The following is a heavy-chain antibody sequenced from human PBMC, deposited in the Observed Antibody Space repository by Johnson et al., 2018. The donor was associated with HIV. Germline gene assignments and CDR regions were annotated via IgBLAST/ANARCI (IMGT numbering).Heavy chain of an antibody. CDR2: TQYDGSNK. D-gene: IGHD1-20*01. CDR3: AKGGYNWKFDGFDI. J-gene: IGHJ3*02. Sequence: QVHLVESGGGVVQPGGSLRLSCAASGFSFSSYGIHWVRQAPGKGLEWVAFTQYDGSNKYYADSVKGRFTISRDNSKKTVYLQMNSLRAEDTAVYYCAKGGYNWKFDGFDIWGQGTMVTVSS. V-gene: IGHV3-30*02. CDR1: GFSFSSYG.